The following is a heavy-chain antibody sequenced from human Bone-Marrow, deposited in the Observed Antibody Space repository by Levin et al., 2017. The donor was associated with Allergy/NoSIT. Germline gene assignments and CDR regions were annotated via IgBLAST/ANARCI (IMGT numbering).Heavy chain of an antibody. CDR1: GFTFSSFW. V-gene: IGHV3-7*01. Sequence: PGGSLRLSCAASGFTFSSFWMSWVRQAPGKGLEWVANINQGGSQKNSIDSVRGRFTISRDNAKNSLSLQMDSLGVEDTAVYYCAAYAGGGYFLDYWGQGTLVTVSS. D-gene: IGHD5-18*01. CDR3: AAYAGGGYFLDY. J-gene: IGHJ4*02. CDR2: INQGGSQK.